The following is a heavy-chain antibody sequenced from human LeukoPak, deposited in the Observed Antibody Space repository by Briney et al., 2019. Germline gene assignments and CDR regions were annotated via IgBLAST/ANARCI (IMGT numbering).Heavy chain of an antibody. CDR1: GYTFTSYD. Sequence: GASVKVSCKASGYTFTSYDINWVRLATGQGLEWMGWINPNSGGTNYAQKFQGRVTMTRDTSISTAYMELSRLRSDDTAVYYCARDRHCSGGSCYSWFDPWGQGTLVTVSS. CDR3: ARDRHCSGGSCYSWFDP. CDR2: INPNSGGT. V-gene: IGHV1-2*02. J-gene: IGHJ5*02. D-gene: IGHD2-15*01.